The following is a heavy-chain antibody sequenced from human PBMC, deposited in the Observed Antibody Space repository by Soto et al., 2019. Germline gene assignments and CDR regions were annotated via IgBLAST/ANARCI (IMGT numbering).Heavy chain of an antibody. D-gene: IGHD1-1*01. Sequence: GASVKVSCKASGYTFTSYGITWVRQAPGQGLEWMGWISPSSGYTNFAQQFQDRVTLTTDTSTSTAYMELRSLRADDTALYYCARGTGSDYWGQGTQVTVSS. J-gene: IGHJ4*02. CDR2: ISPSSGYT. CDR3: ARGTGSDY. CDR1: GYTFTSYG. V-gene: IGHV1-18*01.